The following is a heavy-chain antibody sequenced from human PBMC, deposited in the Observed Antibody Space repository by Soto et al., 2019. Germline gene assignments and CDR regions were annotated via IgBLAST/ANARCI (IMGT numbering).Heavy chain of an antibody. Sequence: ASVKVSCKASGYIFSANYIHWVRQAPGQGLEWLGWINPHSGATNYAQKFLGRVTMSADTSASTAYMDLARLKSDDTAVYYCVIAHALGPSNWLDPWGRGALVTLS. V-gene: IGHV1-2*02. CDR3: VIAHALGPSNWLDP. J-gene: IGHJ5*02. CDR2: INPHSGAT. CDR1: GYIFSANY.